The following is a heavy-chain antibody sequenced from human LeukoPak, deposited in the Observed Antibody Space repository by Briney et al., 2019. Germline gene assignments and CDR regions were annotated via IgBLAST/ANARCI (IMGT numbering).Heavy chain of an antibody. CDR3: TRGGLVYGDYGGFFDY. Sequence: PGRSLRLSCTASGFTFGDYAMSWVRQAPGKGLEWVGFIRSKAYGGTTEYAASVKGRFTISRDDSKSIAYLQMNSLKTEDTAVYYCTRGGLVYGDYGGFFDYWGQGSLVTGYS. V-gene: IGHV3-49*04. CDR1: GFTFGDYA. D-gene: IGHD4-17*01. CDR2: IRSKAYGGTT. J-gene: IGHJ4*02.